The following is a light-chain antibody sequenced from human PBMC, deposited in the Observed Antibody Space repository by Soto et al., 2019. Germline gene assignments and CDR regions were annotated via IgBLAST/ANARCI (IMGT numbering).Light chain of an antibody. V-gene: IGKV1-5*01. Sequence: DIQTTQSPSTLSPSVGDRVTITCRASQSISSWLAWYQQKPGKAPKLLIYDASSLESGVPSRFSGSGSGTEFTLTISSLQPDDFATYYCQQYNSYSWTFGQGSKVDIK. CDR2: DAS. CDR3: QQYNSYSWT. CDR1: QSISSW. J-gene: IGKJ1*01.